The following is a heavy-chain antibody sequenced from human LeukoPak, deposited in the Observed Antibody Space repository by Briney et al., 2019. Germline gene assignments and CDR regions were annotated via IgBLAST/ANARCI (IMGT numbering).Heavy chain of an antibody. CDR1: GGSFSGYY. V-gene: IGHV4-34*01. Sequence: SETLSLTCADYGGSFSGYYWSWIRQPPGKGLEWIGEINHSGSTNYNPSLKSRVTISVDTSKNQFSLKLSSVTAADTAVYYCARRLRITIFGVVIIDGYMDVWGKGTTVTVSS. D-gene: IGHD3-3*01. CDR2: INHSGST. J-gene: IGHJ6*03. CDR3: ARRLRITIFGVVIIDGYMDV.